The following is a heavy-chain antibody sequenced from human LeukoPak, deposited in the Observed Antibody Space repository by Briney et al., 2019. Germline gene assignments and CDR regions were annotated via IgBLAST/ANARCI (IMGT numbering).Heavy chain of an antibody. CDR1: GFTFSSYG. Sequence: GGSLRLSCAASGFTFSSYGMHWVRQAPGKGLEWVAVLSYDGSNKYYADSVKGRFTISRDNSKNTLYLQMNSLRAEDTAVYYCARAAYDSSGYTANHDFWGQVTLVTVSS. V-gene: IGHV3-30*03. D-gene: IGHD3-22*01. CDR3: ARAAYDSSGYTANHDF. CDR2: LSYDGSNK. J-gene: IGHJ4*02.